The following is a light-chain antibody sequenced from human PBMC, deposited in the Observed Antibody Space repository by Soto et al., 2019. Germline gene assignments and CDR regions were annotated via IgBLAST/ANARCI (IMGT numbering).Light chain of an antibody. CDR1: QRVSSN. CDR3: QQYDNWPQT. Sequence: EIVLTQSPATLSVSPGERATLSFRASQRVSSNLAWYQQKPGQAPRLLIYGASTSATGIPARFSGTGSGTDFTLTVSSLQSEDFAVYYCQQYDNWPQTFGQGTKVDIK. CDR2: GAS. V-gene: IGKV3-15*01. J-gene: IGKJ1*01.